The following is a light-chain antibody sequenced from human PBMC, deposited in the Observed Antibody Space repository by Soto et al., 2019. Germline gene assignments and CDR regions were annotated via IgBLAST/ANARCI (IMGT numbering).Light chain of an antibody. Sequence: ILFTPSPGTLSLSPGEGATLSCRASQSVSSAYLAWYQQKPGKAPRLLMYGASNRATGIPDRLSGSGSGTDFTLTIRRLEPEYFALYYCQQYGSSGTFGQGTKVDI. CDR2: GAS. CDR3: QQYGSSGT. CDR1: QSVSSAY. V-gene: IGKV3-20*01. J-gene: IGKJ1*01.